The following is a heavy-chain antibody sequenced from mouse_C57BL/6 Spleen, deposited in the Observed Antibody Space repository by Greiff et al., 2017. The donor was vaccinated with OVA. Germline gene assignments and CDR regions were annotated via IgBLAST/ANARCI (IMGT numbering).Heavy chain of an antibody. Sequence: VQLQQSGPELVKPGASVKISCKASGYTFTDYYMNWVKQSHGKSLEWIGDINPNNGGTSYNQKFKGKATLTVDKSSSTAYMELRSLTSEDSAVYYCARWGTTVVATRYYAMDYWGQGTSVTVSS. V-gene: IGHV1-26*01. CDR2: INPNNGGT. CDR1: GYTFTDYY. D-gene: IGHD1-1*01. J-gene: IGHJ4*01. CDR3: ARWGTTVVATRYYAMDY.